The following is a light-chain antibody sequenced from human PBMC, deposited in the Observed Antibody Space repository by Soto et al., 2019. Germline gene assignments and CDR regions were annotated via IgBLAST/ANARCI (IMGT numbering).Light chain of an antibody. CDR3: AAWDDSLSGVV. CDR1: SSNIGSNY. CDR2: RNN. J-gene: IGLJ2*01. V-gene: IGLV1-47*01. Sequence: QSVLTQAPSASGTPGQRVTISCSGSSSNIGSNYVYWYQQLPGTAPKVLIYRNNQRPSGVPDRFSGSKSDTSASLAISGLRSEDEADYYCAAWDDSLSGVVFGGGTKLTVL.